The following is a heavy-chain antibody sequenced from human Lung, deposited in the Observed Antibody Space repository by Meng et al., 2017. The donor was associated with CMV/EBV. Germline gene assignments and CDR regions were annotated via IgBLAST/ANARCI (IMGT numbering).Heavy chain of an antibody. J-gene: IGHJ4*02. CDR2: INPSAGGT. CDR1: GYPFTIYY. V-gene: IGHV1-46*01. Sequence: ASVXVSXKASGYPFTIYYMHWVRQAPGQGLEWMGIINPSAGGTSYAQKFLGRLTMTRDTSTSTVYMELSSLRSEDTAVYYCARDRGYANSWYEADYWGQGTXVTVSS. D-gene: IGHD6-13*01. CDR3: ARDRGYANSWYEADY.